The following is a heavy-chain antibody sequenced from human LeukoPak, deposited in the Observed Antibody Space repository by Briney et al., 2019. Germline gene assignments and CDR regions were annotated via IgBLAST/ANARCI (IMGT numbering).Heavy chain of an antibody. V-gene: IGHV3-30-3*01. CDR1: GFIFSSYA. D-gene: IGHD3-22*01. CDR2: ISYDGSNI. Sequence: GGSLRLSCAASGFIFSSYAMYWVRQAPGKGLEWVAVISYDGSNIYYADSVKGRFTISRDNSKNTLYLQMSSLRAGDTAVYYCARGGSVHYYDSSPPGVDWFDPWGQGTLVTVSS. J-gene: IGHJ5*02. CDR3: ARGGSVHYYDSSPPGVDWFDP.